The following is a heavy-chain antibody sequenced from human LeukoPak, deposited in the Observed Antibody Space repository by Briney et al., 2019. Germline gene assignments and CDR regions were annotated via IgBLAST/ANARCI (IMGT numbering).Heavy chain of an antibody. D-gene: IGHD3-22*01. J-gene: IGHJ4*02. CDR2: INPNSGGT. CDR1: GYTFTGYY. V-gene: IGHV1-2*04. Sequence: ASVKVSCKASGYTFTGYYMHWVRQAPGQGLEWMGWINPNSGGTNYAQKFQGWVTMTRDTSISTAYMELSRLRSDDTAVYYCASAFSGGILGYHYDNWGQGTLVTVSS. CDR3: ASAFSGGILGYHYDN.